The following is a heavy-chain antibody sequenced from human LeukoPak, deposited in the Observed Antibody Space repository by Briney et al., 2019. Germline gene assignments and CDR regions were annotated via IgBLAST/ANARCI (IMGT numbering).Heavy chain of an antibody. Sequence: GGSLRLTCAASGFTFSSYAMSWVRQAPGKRLEWLSAISGSGGSTYYADSVKGRFTISRDNSKHTLYLQMNSLRAEDTAVYCCAKGRYGSGSYPSDYWGQGTLVTVSS. CDR2: ISGSGGST. V-gene: IGHV3-23*01. CDR1: GFTFSSYA. CDR3: AKGRYGSGSYPSDY. J-gene: IGHJ4*02. D-gene: IGHD3-10*01.